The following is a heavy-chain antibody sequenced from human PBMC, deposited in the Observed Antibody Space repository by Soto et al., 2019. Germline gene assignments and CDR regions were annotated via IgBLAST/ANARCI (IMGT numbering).Heavy chain of an antibody. CDR1: GYTFVNYE. CDR3: ARDRGPMIVVSQFDY. V-gene: IGHV1-8*01. J-gene: IGHJ4*02. Sequence: ASVKVSRKASGYTFVNYEINWVRQATGQGLEGLGGMNPHSGDTFYAQNFQGRVTMTRNTSITTAYMELNRLKSEDTAVYYCARDRGPMIVVSQFDYWGQGTLVTVSS. CDR2: MNPHSGDT. D-gene: IGHD3-22*01.